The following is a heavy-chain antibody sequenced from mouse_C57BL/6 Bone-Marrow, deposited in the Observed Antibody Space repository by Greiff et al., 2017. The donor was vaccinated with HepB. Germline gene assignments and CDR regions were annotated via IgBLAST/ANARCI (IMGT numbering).Heavy chain of an antibody. V-gene: IGHV1-53*01. D-gene: IGHD1-1*01. CDR2: INPSNGGT. Sequence: QVQLKQSGTELVKPGASVKLSCKASGYTFTSYWMHWVKQRPGQGLEWIGNINPSNGGTNYNEKFKSKATVTVNKSSSTAYMQLSSLTSEDSAFYDYANGSSRLYYFDYWGQGTALTVSA. CDR3: ANGSSRLYYFDY. CDR1: GYTFTSYW. J-gene: IGHJ2*01.